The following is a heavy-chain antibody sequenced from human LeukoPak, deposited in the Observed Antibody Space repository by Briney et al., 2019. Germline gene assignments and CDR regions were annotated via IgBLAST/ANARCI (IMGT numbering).Heavy chain of an antibody. J-gene: IGHJ4*02. CDR2: IKQDGSEK. CDR1: GFTFSSYW. CDR3: ARQLGNFDY. Sequence: GGSLRLSCAAPGFTFSSYWMSWVRQAPGKGLEWVANIKQDGSEKYYVDSVKGRFTISRDNAKNSLYLQMNSLRAEDTAVYYCARQLGNFDYWGQGTLVTVSS. D-gene: IGHD5-18*01. V-gene: IGHV3-7*01.